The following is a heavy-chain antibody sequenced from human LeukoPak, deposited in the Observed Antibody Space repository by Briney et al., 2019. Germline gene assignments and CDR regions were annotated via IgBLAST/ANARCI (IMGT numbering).Heavy chain of an antibody. J-gene: IGHJ4*01. CDR1: GGSISSSSYY. CDR3: ARQVPRGSWIFDY. V-gene: IGHV4-39*01. Sequence: PSETLSPTCTVSGGSISSSSYYWGWIRQPPGKGLEWIGSIYYSGSTYYNPSLKSRVTISVDTSKNQFSLKLRSVTAADTAVYYSARQVPRGSWIFDYWGHGTLVTVSS. CDR2: IYYSGST. D-gene: IGHD2-15*01.